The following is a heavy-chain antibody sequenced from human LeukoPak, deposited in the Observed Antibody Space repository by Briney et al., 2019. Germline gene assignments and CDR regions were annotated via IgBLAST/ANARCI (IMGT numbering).Heavy chain of an antibody. D-gene: IGHD6-13*01. CDR2: IIPICGTA. J-gene: IGHJ4*02. V-gene: IGHV1-69*01. CDR3: ARRSTGIAAAGPTSFDS. CDR1: GGTFSSYA. Sequence: SSVKVSCKASGGTFSSYAISWVRQAPGQGLECMGGIIPICGTANYAQKFQGRVTITADESTSTAYMELSSLRSEDTAVYYCARRSTGIAAAGPTSFDSWGQGTLVTVSS.